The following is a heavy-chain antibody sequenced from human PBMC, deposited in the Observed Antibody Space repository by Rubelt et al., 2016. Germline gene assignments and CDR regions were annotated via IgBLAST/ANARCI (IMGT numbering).Heavy chain of an antibody. Sequence: QVQLVQSGAEVKKPGASVKVSCKASGYTFTSYAMHWVRLAPGQRLEWMGWINAGNGNTKYSQKFQGRVTITRDTSASTAYMELSSLRSEDTAVYYCARAQRIRLLMVYAPTFDYWGQGTLVTVSS. CDR2: INAGNGNT. V-gene: IGHV1-3*01. CDR3: ARAQRIRLLMVYAPTFDY. J-gene: IGHJ4*02. CDR1: GYTFTSYA. D-gene: IGHD2-8*01.